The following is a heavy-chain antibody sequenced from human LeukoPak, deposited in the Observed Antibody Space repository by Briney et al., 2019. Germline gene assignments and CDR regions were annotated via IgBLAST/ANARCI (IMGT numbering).Heavy chain of an antibody. Sequence: ASVKVSCKASGYTFTGSYMHWVRQAPGQGLEWMGWINPITGDTSYAQNFQGRVTMTRDTSISTAYMELSRLRSDDTAVYYCARLSYCSSGSCYPIFKYWGQGTLVTVSS. D-gene: IGHD2-15*01. CDR3: ARLSYCSSGSCYPIFKY. V-gene: IGHV1-2*02. CDR2: INPITGDT. CDR1: GYTFTGSY. J-gene: IGHJ4*02.